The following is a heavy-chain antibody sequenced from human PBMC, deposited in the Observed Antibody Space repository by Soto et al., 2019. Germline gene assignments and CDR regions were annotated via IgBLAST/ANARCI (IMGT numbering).Heavy chain of an antibody. J-gene: IGHJ6*02. D-gene: IGHD2-2*01. V-gene: IGHV3-73*01. CDR2: IRSKANSYAT. Sequence: GGSLRLSCAASGFTFSGSAMHWVRQASGKGLEWVGRIRSKANSYATAYAASVKGRFTISRDDSKNTAYLQMNSLKTEDTAVHYCTRSPGGYCSSTSCYAAQNYGMDVWGQGTTVTVSS. CDR1: GFTFSGSA. CDR3: TRSPGGYCSSTSCYAAQNYGMDV.